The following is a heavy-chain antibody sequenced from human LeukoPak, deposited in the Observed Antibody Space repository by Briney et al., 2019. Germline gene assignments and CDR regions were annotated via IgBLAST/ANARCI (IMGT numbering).Heavy chain of an antibody. D-gene: IGHD6-19*01. CDR2: MYAGGTT. Sequence: PGGSLRLSCAASGVIVSRNFMSWVRQAPGRGLQWVAIMYAGGTTDYSDSVRGRSHISRDSSNNTLSLQINSLRAEDTAVYYCARGSGSGWPLDRWGQGALVTVSS. CDR1: GVIVSRNF. CDR3: ARGSGSGWPLDR. V-gene: IGHV3-53*01. J-gene: IGHJ5*02.